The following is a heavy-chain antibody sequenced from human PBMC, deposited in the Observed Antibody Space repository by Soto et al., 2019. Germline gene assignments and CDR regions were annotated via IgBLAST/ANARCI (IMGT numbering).Heavy chain of an antibody. V-gene: IGHV3-15*01. D-gene: IGHD6-13*01. CDR3: TTGHSAGLY. CDR2: IKSKTDGETT. CDR1: GFTFNNAW. J-gene: IGHJ4*02. Sequence: GGSLRLSCTASGFTFNNAWMSWVRQGPGKGLEWVGRIKSKTDGETTDYAAPVKGRFSISRDDSEHTLYLQINSLKTEDTAVYYCTTGHSAGLYWGQGTLVTVSS.